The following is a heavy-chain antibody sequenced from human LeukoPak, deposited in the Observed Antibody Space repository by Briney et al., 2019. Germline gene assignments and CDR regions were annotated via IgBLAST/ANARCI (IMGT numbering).Heavy chain of an antibody. Sequence: SQTLSLTCAISGDSVSSTIVTWDWIKQSPSRGLEWLGRTYYRSKWYNDYAVSVKSRITINPDTSKNQFSLQLNSVTPEDTAVYYCARDRGYSGYDRKTHDAFDIWGQGTMVTVSS. CDR1: GDSVSSTIVT. V-gene: IGHV6-1*01. J-gene: IGHJ3*02. D-gene: IGHD5-12*01. CDR2: TYYRSKWYN. CDR3: ARDRGYSGYDRKTHDAFDI.